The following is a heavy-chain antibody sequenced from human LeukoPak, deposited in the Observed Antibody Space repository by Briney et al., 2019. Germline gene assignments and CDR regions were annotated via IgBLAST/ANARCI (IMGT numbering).Heavy chain of an antibody. Sequence: ASVNVSFTASGYTFTIYGISWVRQAPGQGLEWMGWISAYNGNTNYAQKLQGRVTMTSDTSTSTAYMELRSLRSDDTAVYYCARDFLYGDLDYWGQGTLVTVSS. CDR2: ISAYNGNT. J-gene: IGHJ4*02. CDR1: GYTFTIYG. D-gene: IGHD4-17*01. V-gene: IGHV1-18*01. CDR3: ARDFLYGDLDY.